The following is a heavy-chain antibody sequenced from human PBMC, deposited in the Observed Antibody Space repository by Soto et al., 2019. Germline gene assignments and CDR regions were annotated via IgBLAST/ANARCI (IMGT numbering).Heavy chain of an antibody. J-gene: IGHJ5*02. D-gene: IGHD3-3*01. Sequence: GASVKVSCKASGYTFTSYGISWVRQAPGQGLEWMGWISAYNGNTNYAQKLQGRVTMTTDTSTSTAYMELRSLRSDDTAVYYCARDAPDFWSGYYEDWFGPWGQGTLVTV. V-gene: IGHV1-18*01. CDR3: ARDAPDFWSGYYEDWFGP. CDR1: GYTFTSYG. CDR2: ISAYNGNT.